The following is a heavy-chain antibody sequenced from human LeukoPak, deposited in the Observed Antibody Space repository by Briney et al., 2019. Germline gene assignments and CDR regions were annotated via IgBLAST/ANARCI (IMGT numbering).Heavy chain of an antibody. J-gene: IGHJ3*02. V-gene: IGHV4-4*07. Sequence: PSETLSLTCTVSGGSFSYFYWSWIRQPAGKGLEWIGRVYASGSTNYNPSLKSRVTMSVDTSKSQFSLRLSSVTAADTAVYYCGRGGTTVEAFDIWGQGTMVTVSS. CDR1: GGSFSYFY. D-gene: IGHD2/OR15-2a*01. CDR2: VYASGST. CDR3: GRGGTTVEAFDI.